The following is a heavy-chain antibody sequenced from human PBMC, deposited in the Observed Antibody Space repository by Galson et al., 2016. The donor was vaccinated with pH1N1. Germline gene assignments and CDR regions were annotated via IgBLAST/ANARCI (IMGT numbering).Heavy chain of an antibody. CDR2: ISGRGGNT. J-gene: IGHJ3*01. D-gene: IGHD3-10*01. Sequence: SLRLSCATSGLTFKNYVMSWVRQAPGKGLEWVSVISGRGGNTYYADSVKGRFTISRDNFKNTLYLEMNKLKDDDTAVYYCAKDRSREFLHFPFDAFDVWGQGTMVSVSA. V-gene: IGHV3-23*01. CDR1: GLTFKNYV. CDR3: AKDRSREFLHFPFDAFDV.